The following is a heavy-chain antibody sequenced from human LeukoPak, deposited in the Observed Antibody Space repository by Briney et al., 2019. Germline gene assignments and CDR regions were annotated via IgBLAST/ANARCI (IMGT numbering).Heavy chain of an antibody. CDR2: IYYSGST. J-gene: IGHJ4*02. Sequence: SETLSLTCTVSGGSISSSSYYWGWIRQPPGKGLEWIGSIYYSGSTYYNPSLKSRVTISVDTSKNQFSLKLSSVTASDTAVYDCARVPYSGSYGYFDYWGQGTLVTVSS. D-gene: IGHD1-26*01. CDR1: GGSISSSSYY. CDR3: ARVPYSGSYGYFDY. V-gene: IGHV4-39*01.